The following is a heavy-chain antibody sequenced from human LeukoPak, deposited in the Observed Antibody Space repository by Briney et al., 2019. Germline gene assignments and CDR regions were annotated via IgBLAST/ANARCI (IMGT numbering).Heavy chain of an antibody. CDR1: GFTFSDYY. J-gene: IGHJ3*02. D-gene: IGHD6-13*01. V-gene: IGHV3-66*01. CDR2: IYSGGST. Sequence: GGSLRLSCAASGFTFSDYYMSWVRQAPGKGLEWVSVIYSGGSTYYADSVKGRFTISRDNSKNTLYLQMNSLRAEDTAVYYCASFPGYSSSWYAENAFDIWGQGTMVTVSS. CDR3: ASFPGYSSSWYAENAFDI.